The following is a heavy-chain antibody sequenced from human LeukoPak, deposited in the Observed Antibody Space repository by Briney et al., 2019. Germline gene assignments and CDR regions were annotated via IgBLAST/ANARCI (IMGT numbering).Heavy chain of an antibody. D-gene: IGHD5-18*01. V-gene: IGHV3-66*01. CDR3: ARDQAAMVSDAFDI. CDR2: IYSSGST. J-gene: IGHJ3*02. CDR1: GFSVSSNY. Sequence: GGSLRLPCAPSGFSVSSNYMNWVRQAPGKGKEWVSVIYSSGSTYYADSVKGRFTISRDNSKNTLYLQMNSLRAEDTAVYYCARDQAAMVSDAFDIWGQGTLVTVSS.